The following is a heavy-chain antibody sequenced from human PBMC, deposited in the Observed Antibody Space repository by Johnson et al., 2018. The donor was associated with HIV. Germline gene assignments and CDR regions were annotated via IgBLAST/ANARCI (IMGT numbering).Heavy chain of an antibody. CDR3: ARDWDYAHAFVI. V-gene: IGHV3-66*01. CDR2: IFSGGST. D-gene: IGHD4-17*01. Sequence: VQLVESGGGLVQPGGSLRLSCAASGFTVSSYYMSWVRQAPGKGLEWVSVIFSGGSTYYADSVKGRFTISRDNSKNMLYLQMNSLRAEDTAVFYCARDWDYAHAFVIWGQGTMVTVSS. CDR1: GFTVSSYY. J-gene: IGHJ3*02.